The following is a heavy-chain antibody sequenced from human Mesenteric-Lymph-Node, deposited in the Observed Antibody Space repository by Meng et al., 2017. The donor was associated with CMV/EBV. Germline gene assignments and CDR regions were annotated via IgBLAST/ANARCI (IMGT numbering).Heavy chain of an antibody. CDR2: IYPGDSDT. J-gene: IGHJ6*02. Sequence: KVSCKGSGYSFISYWIGWVRQMPGKGLEWMGIIYPGDSDTRYSPSFQGQVTISADKSISTAFLQWSSLRASDTAMYYCARHLYSSSSSFYYYFGLDVWGQGTTVTVSS. D-gene: IGHD6-6*01. CDR3: ARHLYSSSSSFYYYFGLDV. CDR1: GYSFISYW. V-gene: IGHV5-51*01.